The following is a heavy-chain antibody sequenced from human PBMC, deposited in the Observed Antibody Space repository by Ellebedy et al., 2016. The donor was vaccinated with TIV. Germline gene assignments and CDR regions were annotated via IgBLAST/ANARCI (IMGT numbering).Heavy chain of an antibody. V-gene: IGHV3-7*03. J-gene: IGHJ4*02. Sequence: PGGSLRLSCAASGFTFSNYWMTRVRQAPGKGLEWVANIKHDGSQTNCVDSVKGRFTISRDNAKNSLYLQMNSLRAEDTAMYYCARDNTIRNNSAYYDRLDYWGQGALVTVSS. CDR1: GFTFSNYW. CDR3: ARDNTIRNNSAYYDRLDY. CDR2: IKHDGSQT. D-gene: IGHD1-26*01.